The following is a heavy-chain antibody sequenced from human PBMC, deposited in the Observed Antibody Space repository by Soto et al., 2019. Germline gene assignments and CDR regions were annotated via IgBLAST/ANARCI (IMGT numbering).Heavy chain of an antibody. D-gene: IGHD1-1*01. CDR2: IYHSGSS. V-gene: IGHV4-4*02. Sequence: PSETLSLTCAVSGDSISSGAWWSWVRQSPGKGLQWIGEIYHSGSSYSNPSLKSRLSMSVDTSKNQFSLTMKSVTAADTGVYYCASHPLNWSDADSWGQGVLVTVSS. CDR1: GDSISSGAW. J-gene: IGHJ4*02. CDR3: ASHPLNWSDADS.